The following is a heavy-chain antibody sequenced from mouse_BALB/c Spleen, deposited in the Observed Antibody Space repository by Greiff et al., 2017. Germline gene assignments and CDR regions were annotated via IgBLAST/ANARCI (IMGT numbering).Heavy chain of an antibody. CDR1: GYTFTSYV. Sequence: VQLKESGPELVKPGASVKMSCKASGYTFTSYVMHWVKQKPGQGLEWIGYINPYNDGTKYNEKFKGKATLTSDKSSSTAYMELSSLTSEDSAVYYCARFGYDHAMDYWGQGTSVTVSS. V-gene: IGHV1-14*01. J-gene: IGHJ4*01. D-gene: IGHD2-2*01. CDR3: ARFGYDHAMDY. CDR2: INPYNDGT.